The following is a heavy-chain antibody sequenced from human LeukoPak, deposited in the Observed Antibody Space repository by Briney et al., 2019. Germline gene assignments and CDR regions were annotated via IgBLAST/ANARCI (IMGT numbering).Heavy chain of an antibody. CDR3: ARSAIMVYVIDY. Sequence: PSETLSLTCTVSGGSISSYYWSWIRRPPGKGLEWIGYIYYSGSINYNPSLKSRVTISVDTSKNQFSLKLSSVTAADTAVYYCARSAIMVYVIDYWGQGTLVTVSS. CDR1: GGSISSYY. V-gene: IGHV4-59*01. CDR2: IYYSGSI. D-gene: IGHD2-8*01. J-gene: IGHJ4*02.